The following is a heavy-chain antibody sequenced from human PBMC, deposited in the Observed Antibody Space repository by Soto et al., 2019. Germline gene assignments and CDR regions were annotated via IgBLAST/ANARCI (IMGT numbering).Heavy chain of an antibody. CDR3: AHKVTADLNARVFDY. Sequence: LSGFSVTTHGVGVGWIRQPPGKALEWLAVVYWDDDNRYRPSLKSRVTFTRDISKDQVVFTMANMDPADTATYYCAHKVTADLNARVFDYWGQGTPVTVSS. V-gene: IGHV2-5*02. J-gene: IGHJ4*02. CDR1: GFSVTTHGVG. CDR2: VYWDDDN.